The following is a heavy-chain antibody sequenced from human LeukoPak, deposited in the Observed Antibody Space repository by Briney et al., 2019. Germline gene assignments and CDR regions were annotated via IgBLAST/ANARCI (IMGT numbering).Heavy chain of an antibody. J-gene: IGHJ4*02. CDR3: ANAASYSVDY. D-gene: IGHD1-26*01. CDR2: MYFSGST. V-gene: IGHV4-39*01. CDR1: GVSIAKTFYY. Sequence: PSETLSLTCTVSGVSIAKTFYYWNWLRQPAGKGLEWIGRMYFSGSTHDNPSLKSRVTISVDTSKNQFSLKLTSVPAADTAVYYCANAASYSVDYWGRGALVTVSS.